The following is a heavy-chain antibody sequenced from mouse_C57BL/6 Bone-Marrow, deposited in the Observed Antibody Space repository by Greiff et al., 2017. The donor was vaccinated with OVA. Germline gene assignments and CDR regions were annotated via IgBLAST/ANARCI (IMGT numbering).Heavy chain of an antibody. CDR3: ARHYCGSSYY. J-gene: IGHJ2*01. Sequence: EVKLMESGGDLVKPGGSLKLSCAASGFTFSSYGMSWVRQTPDKRLEWVDTISSGGSYTYYPHSVKGRFTISRDNAKNTPYLQLSSLKSEDTAMYYCARHYCGSSYYWGQGTTLTVSS. V-gene: IGHV5-6*01. CDR1: GFTFSSYG. CDR2: ISSGGSYT. D-gene: IGHD1-1*01.